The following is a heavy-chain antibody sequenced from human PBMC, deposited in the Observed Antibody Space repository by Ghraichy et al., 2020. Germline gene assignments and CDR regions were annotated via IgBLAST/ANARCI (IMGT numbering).Heavy chain of an antibody. CDR1: GGSISSGGYS. J-gene: IGHJ4*02. CDR2: IYHSGST. CDR3: ARGRGLLPWYFDY. V-gene: IGHV4-30-2*01. Sequence: SETLSLTCAVSGGSISSGGYSWSWIRQPPGKGLEWIGYIYHSGSTYYNPSLKSRVTISVDRSKNQFSLKLSSVTAADTAVYYCARGRGLLPWYFDYWGQGTLVTVSS. D-gene: IGHD3-22*01.